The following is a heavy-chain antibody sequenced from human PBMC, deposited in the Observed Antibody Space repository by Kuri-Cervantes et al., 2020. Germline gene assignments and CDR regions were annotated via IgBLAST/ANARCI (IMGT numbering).Heavy chain of an antibody. D-gene: IGHD3-22*01. CDR1: GFTFSSYA. Sequence: GESLKISCAASGFTFSSYAMHWVRQAPGKGLEWVAVISYDGSNKYYADSVKGRFTISRDNSKNTLYLQMNSLRAEDTAVYYCAKDLYYYDSGGYSPTDVWGQGTTVTVSS. J-gene: IGHJ6*02. CDR3: AKDLYYYDSGGYSPTDV. CDR2: ISYDGSNK. V-gene: IGHV3-30-3*01.